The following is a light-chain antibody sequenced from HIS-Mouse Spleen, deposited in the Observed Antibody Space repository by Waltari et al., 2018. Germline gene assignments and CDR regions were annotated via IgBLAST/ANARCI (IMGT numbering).Light chain of an antibody. V-gene: IGLV6-57*04. Sequence: NFMVTQPHSVSESPGKTVTISCTRSSGSIASNYVQWYQQRPGSAPTTVIYEDNQRPSGGPDRFSGSIDSSSNSASLTSSGLKTEDEADYYCQSYDSSNLVFGGGTKLTVL. J-gene: IGLJ3*02. CDR3: QSYDSSNLV. CDR2: EDN. CDR1: SGSIASNY.